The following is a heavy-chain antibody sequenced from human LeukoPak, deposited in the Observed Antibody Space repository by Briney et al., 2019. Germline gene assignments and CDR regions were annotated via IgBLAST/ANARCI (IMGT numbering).Heavy chain of an antibody. CDR3: SKDHSSNWVSYFDS. V-gene: IGHV3-23*01. J-gene: IGHJ4*02. Sequence: GRTLRLSRVVSGFTFSRYGMSGVRHARGKGLVWGSGISTSGDNTHYADSVKGRFTIYRDNPKNTLYLQRNSLRAEDTAIYYCSKDHSSNWVSYFDSRGQGTLVTVSS. CDR1: GFTFSRYG. CDR2: ISTSGDNT. D-gene: IGHD6-13*01.